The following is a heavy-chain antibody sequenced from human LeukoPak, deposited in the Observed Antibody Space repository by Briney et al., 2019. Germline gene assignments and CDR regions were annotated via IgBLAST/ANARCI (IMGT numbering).Heavy chain of an antibody. CDR2: INPNSGGT. Sequence: GASVKVSCKASGYTVTGYYMHWVRQAPGQGLEWMGRINPNSGGTNYAQKFQGRVTMTRDTSISTAYMELSRLRSDDTAVYYCAAENYYYYYGMDVWGQGTTVTVSS. J-gene: IGHJ6*02. CDR1: GYTVTGYY. V-gene: IGHV1-2*06. CDR3: AAENYYYYYGMDV.